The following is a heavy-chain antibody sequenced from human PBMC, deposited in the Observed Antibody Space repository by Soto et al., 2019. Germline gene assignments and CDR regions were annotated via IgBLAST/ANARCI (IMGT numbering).Heavy chain of an antibody. D-gene: IGHD2-2*01. CDR1: GYTFTSYG. CDR3: ARVGYCSSTSCYGEDYYYYMDV. Sequence: VQLVQSGAEVKKPGASVKVSCKASGYTFTSYGISWVRQAPGQGLEWMGWISAYNGNTNYAQKLQGRVTMTTDTSTSTAYMELRSLRSDDTAVYYCARVGYCSSTSCYGEDYYYYMDVWGKGTTVTVSS. V-gene: IGHV1-18*01. J-gene: IGHJ6*03. CDR2: ISAYNGNT.